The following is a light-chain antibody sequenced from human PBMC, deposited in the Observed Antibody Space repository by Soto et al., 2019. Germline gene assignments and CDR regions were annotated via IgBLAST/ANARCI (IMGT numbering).Light chain of an antibody. CDR1: QSVSDN. CDR2: GAS. J-gene: IGKJ2*02. V-gene: IGKV3-15*01. CDR3: QQYKTWPPRT. Sequence: EIVMTQSPATLSVSPGEKVNLSCRASQSVSDNLAWYQHKPGQAPRLLIHGASTRATGIPARFSGSGSGTEFTLIISSLQSEDFAVYYCQQYKTWPPRTFGQGTKLEMK.